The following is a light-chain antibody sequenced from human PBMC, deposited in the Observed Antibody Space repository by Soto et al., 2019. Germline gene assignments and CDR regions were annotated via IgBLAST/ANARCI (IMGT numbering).Light chain of an antibody. CDR1: QVISTS. Sequence: GETVPITCRASQVISTSLAWYQVKPWKAPKLLIYAASTLESGVPSRFSATVSGTEFSLTITSLQPEDFATYYCQQLFDSPITFGQGTRLEIK. V-gene: IGKV1-9*01. CDR3: QQLFDSPIT. CDR2: AAS. J-gene: IGKJ5*01.